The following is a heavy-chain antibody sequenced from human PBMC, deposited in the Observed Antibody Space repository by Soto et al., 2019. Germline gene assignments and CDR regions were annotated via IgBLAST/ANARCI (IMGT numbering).Heavy chain of an antibody. V-gene: IGHV3-23*01. CDR1: GFTFSSYA. CDR3: AKGTNYDILTGYYHIDY. CDR2: ISGSGGST. J-gene: IGHJ4*02. Sequence: GGSLRLSCAASGFTFSSYAMSWVRQAPGKGLEWVSAISGSGGSTYYADSVKGRFTISRDNSKNTLYLQMNSLRAEDTAVYYCAKGTNYDILTGYYHIDYWGQGTLVTVSS. D-gene: IGHD3-9*01.